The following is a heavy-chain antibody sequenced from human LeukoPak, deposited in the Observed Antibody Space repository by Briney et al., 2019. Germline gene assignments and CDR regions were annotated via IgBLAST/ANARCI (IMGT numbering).Heavy chain of an antibody. D-gene: IGHD3-10*01. Sequence: ASVKVSCKASGYSFTSYNIHWVRQASGQGLEWMGIINPGGGGASYAQKFQGRVTMTRDTSTSTVDMELSSLRSEDTAVYYCARDGERVGRITMVRGVTDFDYWGQGTQVTVSS. J-gene: IGHJ4*02. CDR1: GYSFTSYN. CDR3: ARDGERVGRITMVRGVTDFDY. V-gene: IGHV1-46*01. CDR2: INPGGGGA.